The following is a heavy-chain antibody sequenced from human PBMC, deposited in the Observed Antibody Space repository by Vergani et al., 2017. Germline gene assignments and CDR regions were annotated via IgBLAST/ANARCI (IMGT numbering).Heavy chain of an antibody. CDR2: IGYDGRIK. D-gene: IGHD4-17*01. Sequence: QVQLVESGGNVVQSGTSLRLSCAASGFSFNTYGAHWVRQAPGKGLEWVAFIGYDGRIKYNVDSVKGRFTISRDTSKKTLYLQMRSLRADDTAVYYCAKDGRENSDYGYFDYWGQGTLVTVSS. V-gene: IGHV3-30*18. J-gene: IGHJ4*02. CDR3: AKDGRENSDYGYFDY. CDR1: GFSFNTYG.